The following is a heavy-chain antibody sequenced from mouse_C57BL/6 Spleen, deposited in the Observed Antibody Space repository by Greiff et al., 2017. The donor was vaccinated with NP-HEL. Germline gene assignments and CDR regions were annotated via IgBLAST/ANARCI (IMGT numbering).Heavy chain of an antibody. CDR2: ISYDGSN. V-gene: IGHV3-6*01. CDR3: AVLRRSAMDY. J-gene: IGHJ4*01. Sequence: EVKLQESGPGLVKPSQSLSLTCSVTGYSITSGYYWNWIRQFPGNKLEWMGYISYDGSNNYNPSLKNRISITRDTSKNQFFLKLNSVTTEDTATYYCAVLRRSAMDYWGQGTSVTVSS. CDR1: GYSITSGYY. D-gene: IGHD1-1*01.